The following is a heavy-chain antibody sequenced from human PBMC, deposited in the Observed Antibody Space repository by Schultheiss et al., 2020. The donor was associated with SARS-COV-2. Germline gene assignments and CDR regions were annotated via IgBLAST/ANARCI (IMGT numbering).Heavy chain of an antibody. J-gene: IGHJ5*02. D-gene: IGHD4-17*01. CDR1: GYTFTRYD. Sequence: ASVKVSCKASGYTFTRYDIHWVRQATGQGLEWMGWMNPNSGNTGYAQKFQGRVTMTRNTSISTAYMELSSLRSEDTAVYYCARDWVTTVPTGWFDPWAQGTLVTVSS. CDR3: ARDWVTTVPTGWFDP. CDR2: MNPNSGNT. V-gene: IGHV1-8*01.